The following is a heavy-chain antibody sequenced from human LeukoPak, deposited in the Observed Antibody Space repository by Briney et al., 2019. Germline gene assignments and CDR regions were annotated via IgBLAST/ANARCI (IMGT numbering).Heavy chain of an antibody. J-gene: IGHJ4*02. V-gene: IGHV3-33*08. CDR2: IWYDGSNK. D-gene: IGHD5-24*01. CDR3: ARDRTRDGFLYYFDY. Sequence: GGSLRLSCAASGFTFSSYSMNWVRQAPGKGLEWVAVIWYDGSNKYYADSVKGRFTISRDNSKNTLYLQMNSLRAEDTAVYYCARDRTRDGFLYYFDYWGQGTLVTVSS. CDR1: GFTFSSYS.